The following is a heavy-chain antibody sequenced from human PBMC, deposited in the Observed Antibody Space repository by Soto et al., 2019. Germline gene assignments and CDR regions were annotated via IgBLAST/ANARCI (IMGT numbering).Heavy chain of an antibody. Sequence: GGSLRLSCVASGFTFSSYAMIWVRQVPGKGLEWVSTISDAAGSAYYVDSVKGRFTISRDNSKKTLYLQMNSLRAEDSAVYYCARPYGGKIGDAPDLWGPGTMVTVSS. CDR1: GFTFSSYA. D-gene: IGHD4-17*01. CDR2: ISDAAGSA. J-gene: IGHJ3*01. V-gene: IGHV3-23*01. CDR3: ARPYGGKIGDAPDL.